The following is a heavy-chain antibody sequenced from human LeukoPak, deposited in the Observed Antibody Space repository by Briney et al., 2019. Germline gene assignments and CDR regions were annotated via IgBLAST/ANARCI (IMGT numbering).Heavy chain of an antibody. CDR2: IYYTGST. Sequence: SETLSLTCTVSGGSISSGDYYWSWIRQPPGKGLEWIGYIYYTGSTYYNPSLKSRVTMSVDTSKNQFSLKLSSVTAADTAVYYCAFGDPEDWGQGTLVTVSS. J-gene: IGHJ4*02. CDR1: GGSISSGDYY. CDR3: AFGDPED. D-gene: IGHD3-16*01. V-gene: IGHV4-30-4*01.